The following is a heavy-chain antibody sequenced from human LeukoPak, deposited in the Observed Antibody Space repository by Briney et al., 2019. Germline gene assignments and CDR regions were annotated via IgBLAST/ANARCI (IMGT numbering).Heavy chain of an antibody. V-gene: IGHV3-30*18. CDR1: GFTFSSYG. CDR3: AKVSRAAVAPPDDY. D-gene: IGHD6-19*01. Sequence: RPGRSLRLSCAASGFTFSSYGMHWVRQAPGKGLEWVAVISYDGSNKYYADSVKGRFTISRDNSKNTLYLQMNSLRAEDTAVYYCAKVSRAAVAPPDDYWGQGTLVTVSS. CDR2: ISYDGSNK. J-gene: IGHJ4*02.